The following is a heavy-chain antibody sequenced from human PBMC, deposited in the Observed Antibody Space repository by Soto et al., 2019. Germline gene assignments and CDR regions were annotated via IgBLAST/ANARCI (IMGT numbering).Heavy chain of an antibody. Sequence: QVQLQKSGPGLVKPSETLSLTCTVSGGSISNHYWSWIRQPPGKGLEWIGYIYYNGNTNYNPSLKSRVTMSVVTSKNQISLRLSSVTAADTAVYYCARANWYSEYWGQGTLVTVSS. D-gene: IGHD7-27*01. CDR2: IYYNGNT. V-gene: IGHV4-59*11. CDR3: ARANWYSEY. CDR1: GGSISNHY. J-gene: IGHJ4*02.